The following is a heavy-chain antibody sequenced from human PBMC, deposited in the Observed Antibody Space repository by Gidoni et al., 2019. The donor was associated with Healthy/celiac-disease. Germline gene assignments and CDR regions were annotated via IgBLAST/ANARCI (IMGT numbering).Heavy chain of an antibody. J-gene: IGHJ4*02. CDR3: TTEYDGAYFDY. Sequence: PGKGLEWVGRIKSKTDGGTTDYAAPVKGRFTISRDDSKNTLYLQMNSLKTEDTAAYYCTTEYDGAYFDYWGQGTLVTVSS. CDR2: IKSKTDGGTT. D-gene: IGHD4-17*01. V-gene: IGHV3-15*01.